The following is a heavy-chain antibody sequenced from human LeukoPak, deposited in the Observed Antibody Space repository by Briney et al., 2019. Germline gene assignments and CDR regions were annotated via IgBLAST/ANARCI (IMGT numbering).Heavy chain of an antibody. CDR2: ISDSGGRP. D-gene: IGHD6-13*01. CDR1: AFTFSSSA. V-gene: IGHV3-23*01. CDR3: AKLSTAAADSGWFDP. Sequence: GGSLTPSCAPSAFTFSSSAISSVRQPPRKGLGWDLGISDSGGRPYYAESVKGRFTISRDNSKNMLTLQMNSLRAEDTAVSYCAKLSTAAADSGWFDPWGQGTLVTVSS. J-gene: IGHJ5*02.